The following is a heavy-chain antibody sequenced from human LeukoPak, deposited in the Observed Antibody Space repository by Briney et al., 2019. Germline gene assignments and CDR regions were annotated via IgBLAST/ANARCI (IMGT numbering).Heavy chain of an antibody. CDR3: AIIRYDFWSGYYSSPGKNWFDP. CDR2: MNPNSGNT. V-gene: IGHV1-8*01. Sequence: ASVKVSCKASGYTFTSYDINWVRQATGQGLEWMGWMNPNSGNTGYAQKFQGRVTMTRNTSISTAYMELSSLRSEDTAVYYRAIIRYDFWSGYYSSPGKNWFDPWGQGTLVTVSS. CDR1: GYTFTSYD. D-gene: IGHD3-3*01. J-gene: IGHJ5*02.